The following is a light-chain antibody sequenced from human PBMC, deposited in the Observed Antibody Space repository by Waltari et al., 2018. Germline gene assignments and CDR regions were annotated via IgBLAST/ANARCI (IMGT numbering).Light chain of an antibody. J-gene: IGKJ4*01. CDR2: GAS. V-gene: IGKV3-20*01. Sequence: EIVLTQSPGTLSLSPGERATLSCRASQSVSSSYLAWYQQKPGQAPRLLIYGASSRATGIPDRFSCSGSGTDFTFTISRLEPEGFAVYYCQQYGSSPPLTFGGGTKVEIK. CDR3: QQYGSSPPLT. CDR1: QSVSSSY.